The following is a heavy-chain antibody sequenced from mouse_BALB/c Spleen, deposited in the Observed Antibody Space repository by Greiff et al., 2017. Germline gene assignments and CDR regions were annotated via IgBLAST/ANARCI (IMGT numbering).Heavy chain of an antibody. CDR3: ASLGGYGVDY. CDR1: GFTFSSYT. D-gene: IGHD2-2*01. J-gene: IGHJ4*01. V-gene: IGHV5-12-2*01. CDR2: ISNGGGST. Sequence: EVQRVESGGGLVQPGGSLKLSCAASGFTFSSYTMSWVRQTPEKRLEWVAYISNGGGSTYYPDTVKGRFTISRDNAKNTLYLQMSSLKSEDTAMYYCASLGGYGVDYWGQGTSVTVSS.